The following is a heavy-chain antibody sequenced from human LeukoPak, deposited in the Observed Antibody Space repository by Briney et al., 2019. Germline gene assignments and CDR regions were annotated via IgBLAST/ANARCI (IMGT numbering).Heavy chain of an antibody. J-gene: IGHJ4*02. CDR3: ARDTGFRIAVAASRFDY. V-gene: IGHV1-2*02. CDR2: INPNSGGT. Sequence: EASVKVSCKASGYTFTGYYMHWVRQAPGQGLEWMGWINPNSGGTNYAQKFQGRVTMTRDTSISTAYMELSRLRSDDTAVYYCARDTGFRIAVAASRFDYWGQGTLVTVSS. D-gene: IGHD6-19*01. CDR1: GYTFTGYY.